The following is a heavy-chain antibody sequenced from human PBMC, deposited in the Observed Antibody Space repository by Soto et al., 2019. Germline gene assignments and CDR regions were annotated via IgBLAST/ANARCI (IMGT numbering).Heavy chain of an antibody. CDR2: IYHSGST. CDR3: ARDLQQLEGYNYYFDY. V-gene: IGHV4-4*02. D-gene: IGHD6-13*01. Sequence: KPSETLSLTCAVSGGSISSSNWWSWVRQPPGKGLEWIGEIYHSGSTNYNPSLKSRVTISVDKSKNQFSLKLSSVTAADTAVYYCARDLQQLEGYNYYFDYWGQGTLVTVSS. J-gene: IGHJ4*02. CDR1: GGSISSSNW.